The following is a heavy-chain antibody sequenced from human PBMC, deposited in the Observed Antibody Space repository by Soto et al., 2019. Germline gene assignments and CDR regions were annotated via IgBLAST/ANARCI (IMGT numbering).Heavy chain of an antibody. Sequence: ASVKVSCKASGYTFTSYGIHWVRQAPGQRLEWMGWINAANGDTKYSPKFQGRVTITRDTSASTAYMELSSLRSEDTAVYYCVRRHVSATGIDWLDPCGQGTLVTVSS. D-gene: IGHD6-13*01. CDR1: GYTFTSYG. J-gene: IGHJ5*02. CDR2: INAANGDT. V-gene: IGHV1-3*01. CDR3: VRRHVSATGIDWLDP.